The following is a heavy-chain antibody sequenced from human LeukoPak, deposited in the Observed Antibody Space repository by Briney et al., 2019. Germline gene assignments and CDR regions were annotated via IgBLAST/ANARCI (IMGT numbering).Heavy chain of an antibody. CDR2: INPNSGGT. CDR3: ARDRLIGSGSYYSY. J-gene: IGHJ4*02. Sequence: ASVKVSCKASGYTFTGYYMHWVRQAPGQGLEWMGRINPNSGGTNYAQKFQGRVTMTRDTSISTAYMELSRLRSDDTAVYYCARDRLIGSGSYYSYWGQGTLVTVSS. D-gene: IGHD3-10*01. V-gene: IGHV1-2*06. CDR1: GYTFTGYY.